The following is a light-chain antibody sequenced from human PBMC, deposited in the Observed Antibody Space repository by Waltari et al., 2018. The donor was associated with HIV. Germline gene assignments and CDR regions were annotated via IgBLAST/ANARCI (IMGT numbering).Light chain of an antibody. V-gene: IGLV3-25*03. CDR2: RDD. J-gene: IGLJ2*01. Sequence: SLGLTQPPSMSVFPGQTAEITCSGDVLSSQYAFWYQHKPGQAPVILIYRDDERPSSIPVRFSGSSSGATVALTISGVQPEDVADYYCQSRDISGTHVVFGGGTKLTVL. CDR3: QSRDISGTHVV. CDR1: VLSSQY.